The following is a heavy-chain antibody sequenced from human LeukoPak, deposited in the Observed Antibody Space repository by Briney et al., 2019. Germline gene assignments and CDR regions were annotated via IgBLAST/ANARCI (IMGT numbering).Heavy chain of an antibody. CDR3: ASNRGDY. V-gene: IGHV1-2*02. CDR1: GYTFTGYS. Sequence: ASVKVSCEASGYTFTGYSMHWVRQAPGQGLEWMGWINPNSGGTKYAQKFQDRVTMTRDTSISTAYMELSRLRSDDTAVYYCASNRGDYWGQGTLVTVSS. J-gene: IGHJ4*02. CDR2: INPNSGGT.